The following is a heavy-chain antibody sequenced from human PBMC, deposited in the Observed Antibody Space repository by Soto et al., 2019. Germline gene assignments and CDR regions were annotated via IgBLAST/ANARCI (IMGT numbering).Heavy chain of an antibody. CDR3: ARAFGIAARNSHCYSCGMHV. D-gene: IGHD6-6*01. J-gene: IGHJ6*02. Sequence: SVKVSCKASGGTFSSYAISWVRQAPGQGLEWMGGIIPIFGTANYAQKFQGRVTITADKSTSTAYMELSSLRSEDTAVYYCARAFGIAARNSHCYSCGMHVWGQGTTGTGSS. CDR2: IIPIFGTA. V-gene: IGHV1-69*06. CDR1: GGTFSSYA.